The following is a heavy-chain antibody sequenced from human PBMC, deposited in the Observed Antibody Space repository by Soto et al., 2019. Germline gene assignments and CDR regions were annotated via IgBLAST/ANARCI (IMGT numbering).Heavy chain of an antibody. CDR2: IYHSGST. CDR3: ARTESGTFDP. CDR1: GGSISSGGYS. V-gene: IGHV4-30-2*01. J-gene: IGHJ5*02. Sequence: SETLSLTCAVSGGSISSGGYSWGWIRQPPGKGLEWIGYIYHSGSTYYNPSLKSRVTISVDRSKNQFSLKLSSVTAADTAVYYCARTESGTFDPWGQGTLVTVSS. D-gene: IGHD1-7*01.